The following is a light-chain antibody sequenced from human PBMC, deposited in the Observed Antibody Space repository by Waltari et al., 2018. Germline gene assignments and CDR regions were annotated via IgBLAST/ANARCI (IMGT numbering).Light chain of an antibody. CDR3: SSYTSSTVV. J-gene: IGLJ2*01. V-gene: IGLV2-14*03. CDR1: SSDVGGYNY. CDR2: DVS. Sequence: QSALTQPASVSGSPGQSITISCTGTSSDVGGYNYVSWYQQHPGKAPKLMIYDVSNRPSGVSNRFSGSKCGNTASLTISGLQAEDEADYYCSSYTSSTVVFGGGTKLTVL.